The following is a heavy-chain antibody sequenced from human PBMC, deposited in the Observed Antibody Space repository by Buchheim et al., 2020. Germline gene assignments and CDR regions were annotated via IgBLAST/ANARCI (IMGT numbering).Heavy chain of an antibody. J-gene: IGHJ6*02. D-gene: IGHD3-9*01. CDR2: IWYDGSNK. CDR1: GFTFSSYG. V-gene: IGHV3-33*01. CDR3: ARDQPYYDILTGYSQYGMDV. Sequence: QVQLVESGGGVVQPGRSLRLSCAASGFTFSSYGMHWVRQAPGKGLEWVAVIWYDGSNKYYADSVKGRFTISRDNSKNTLYLQMNSLRAEDTAVYYCARDQPYYDILTGYSQYGMDVWGQGTT.